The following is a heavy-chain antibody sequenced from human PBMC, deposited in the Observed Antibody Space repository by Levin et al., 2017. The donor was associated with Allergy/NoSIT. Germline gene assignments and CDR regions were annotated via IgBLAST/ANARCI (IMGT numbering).Heavy chain of an antibody. V-gene: IGHV3-23*01. CDR1: GFTFRSQP. Sequence: GASVKVSCAASGFTFRSQPMSWVRQAPGKGLEWVSAISGSGDNTYYTDSVKGRFTISRDNSKNTLYLQMNSLRVEDTAVYYCANGGEWSFNFDYWGQGTLVTVSS. J-gene: IGHJ4*02. CDR2: ISGSGDNT. CDR3: ANGGEWSFNFDY. D-gene: IGHD3-3*01.